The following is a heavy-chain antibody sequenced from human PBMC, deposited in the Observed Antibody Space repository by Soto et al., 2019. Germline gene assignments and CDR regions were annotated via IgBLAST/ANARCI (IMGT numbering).Heavy chain of an antibody. CDR1: GGSISSYY. Sequence: LPETLSLTCTVPGGSISSYYWSWIRQPPGKGLEWIGYIYYSGSTNYNPSLKSRVTISVDTSKNQFSLKLSSVTAADTAVYYCARGRRYWFDPWGQGTLVTVSS. CDR2: IYYSGST. CDR3: ARGRRYWFDP. V-gene: IGHV4-59*01. J-gene: IGHJ5*02.